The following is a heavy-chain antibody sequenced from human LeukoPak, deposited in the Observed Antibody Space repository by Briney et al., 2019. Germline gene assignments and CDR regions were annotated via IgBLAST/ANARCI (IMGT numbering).Heavy chain of an antibody. D-gene: IGHD5-12*01. CDR1: GFTFSDYY. V-gene: IGHV3-11*01. CDR3: ARDRYSGYVKGYYMDV. CDR2: ISSSGSTI. Sequence: PGGSLRLSCAASGFTFSDYYMSWIRQAPGKGLEWVSYISSSGSTIYYADSVKGRFTISRDNAKNSLYLQMNSLRAEDTAVYYCARDRYSGYVKGYYMDVWGKGTTVTVSS. J-gene: IGHJ6*03.